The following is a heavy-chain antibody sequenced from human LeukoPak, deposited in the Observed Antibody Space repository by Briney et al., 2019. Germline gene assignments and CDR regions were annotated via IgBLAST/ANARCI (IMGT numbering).Heavy chain of an antibody. CDR1: GVTISTHE. CDR2: ISDRGNTI. Sequence: PGGSLRLSCAASGVTISTHEMNWLRQAPGKGLEWLSYISDRGNTIYYADSVKGRFTISRDTAKNSLYLQMNSLRAEDTAIYYCARGSGTDYWGQGTLVTVSS. V-gene: IGHV3-48*03. CDR3: ARGSGTDY. D-gene: IGHD1-14*01. J-gene: IGHJ4*02.